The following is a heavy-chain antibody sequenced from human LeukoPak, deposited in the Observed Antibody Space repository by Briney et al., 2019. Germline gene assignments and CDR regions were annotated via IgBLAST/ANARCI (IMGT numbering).Heavy chain of an antibody. J-gene: IGHJ5*01. CDR2: INHEGSAI. CDR1: GFTXXXNW. D-gene: IGHD3-3*01. Sequence: GFTXXXNWISWVRQTPGKALEWVANINHEGSAIFYADSVKGPFTLSRDNAKNSVHLQMNSLRVEDTATYYCVRDFDEFDSGDYPTWFDYWAQGTLVTVSS. V-gene: IGHV3-7*01. CDR3: VRDFDEFDSGDYPTWFDY.